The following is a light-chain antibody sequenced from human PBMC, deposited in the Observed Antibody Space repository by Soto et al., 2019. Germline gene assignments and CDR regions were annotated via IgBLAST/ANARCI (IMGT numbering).Light chain of an antibody. Sequence: EIVLTQSPGTLSLSPGERATLSCRASQSVSSSYLAWYQQKPGQAPRLLIYGASSRATGIPDRFSGSGSGTDFTLTISRLEPEDFAVYYCQQYGSSPPCFFGQRTKLELK. V-gene: IGKV3-20*01. CDR2: GAS. J-gene: IGKJ2*01. CDR3: QQYGSSPPCF. CDR1: QSVSSSY.